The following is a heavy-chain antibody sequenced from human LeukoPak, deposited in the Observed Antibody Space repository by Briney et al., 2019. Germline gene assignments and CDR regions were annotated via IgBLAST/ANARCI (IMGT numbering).Heavy chain of an antibody. V-gene: IGHV3-21*01. Sequence: PGGSLRLSCTASGFTFRSSSFNWVRQVQGKGLEWVSSISSSGTYMYYADSVKGRFTISRDNSKNTLYLQMNSLRAEDTAVYYCARVGVNYGDSYPFDYRGQGTLVTVSS. CDR1: GFTFRSSS. CDR2: ISSSGTYM. CDR3: ARVGVNYGDSYPFDY. D-gene: IGHD4-17*01. J-gene: IGHJ4*02.